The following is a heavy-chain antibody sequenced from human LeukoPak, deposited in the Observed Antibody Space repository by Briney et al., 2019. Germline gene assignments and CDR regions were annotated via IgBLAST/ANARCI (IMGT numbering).Heavy chain of an antibody. CDR3: ARGDRDGYNYGYFDY. J-gene: IGHJ4*02. Sequence: ASVKVSCKTSGYTFTDYYIHWVRQAPGQGLEWMGWINPNSGVTNYEQKFQGRVTMTRDMSISTAYMDLSRLRSDDTAVCYCARGDRDGYNYGYFDYWGQGTLVTVSS. CDR1: GYTFTDYY. CDR2: INPNSGVT. D-gene: IGHD5-24*01. V-gene: IGHV1-2*02.